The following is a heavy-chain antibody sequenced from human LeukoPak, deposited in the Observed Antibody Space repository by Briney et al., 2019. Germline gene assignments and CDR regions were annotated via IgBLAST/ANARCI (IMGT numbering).Heavy chain of an antibody. CDR1: GFIFSSYG. CDR3: ARDLSRGDIVGVPSALFDY. CDR2: IWYDGSNK. J-gene: IGHJ4*02. V-gene: IGHV3-33*01. D-gene: IGHD2-2*01. Sequence: GGSLRLYCAASGFIFSSYGMYWVRQAPGKGLEWVAVIWYDGSNKYYADSVKGRFTISRDNSRNTMYLQMNSLRVEDTAVYYCARDLSRGDIVGVPSALFDYWGQGTLVTVSS.